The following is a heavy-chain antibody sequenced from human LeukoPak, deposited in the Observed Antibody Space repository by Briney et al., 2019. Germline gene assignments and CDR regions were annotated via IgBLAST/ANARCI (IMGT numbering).Heavy chain of an antibody. CDR1: GGSISSYY. V-gene: IGHV4-59*08. J-gene: IGHJ4*02. CDR2: IYYSGST. Sequence: SETLSLTCTVSGGSISSYYWSWIRQPPGKGLEWIGYIYYSGSTNYNPSLKSRVTISVDTSKIQFSLKLSSVTAADTAVYYCARAVTDSGWFDYWGQGTLVTVSS. CDR3: ARAVTDSGWFDY. D-gene: IGHD6-19*01.